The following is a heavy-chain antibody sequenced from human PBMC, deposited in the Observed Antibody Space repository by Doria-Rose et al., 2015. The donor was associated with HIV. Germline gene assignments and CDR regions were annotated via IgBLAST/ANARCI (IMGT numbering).Heavy chain of an antibody. CDR2: IFSDDER. CDR1: GVSLSSPGMG. J-gene: IGHJ4*02. V-gene: IGHV2-26*01. Sequence: TLKESGPVLVKPTETLTLTCTVSGVSLSSPGMGVSWIRQPPGKALEWLANIFSDDERSYRTSLKSRLTIARGTSKSQVVLTMTDMDPVDTATYYCARIKSSRWYHKYYFDFWGQGTLVIVSA. D-gene: IGHD6-13*01. CDR3: ARIKSSRWYHKYYFDF.